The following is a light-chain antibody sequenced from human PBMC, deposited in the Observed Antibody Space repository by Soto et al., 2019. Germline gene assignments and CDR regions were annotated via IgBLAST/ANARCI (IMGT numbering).Light chain of an antibody. CDR2: GAS. J-gene: IGKJ5*01. V-gene: IGKV3-20*01. CDR3: HQYGNSAQVT. CDR1: QSVSSSY. Sequence: EHVLTQSPCTLSLSPGERATLSCRASQSVSSSYLAWYQQKPGQAPRLLIYGASSRATSIPDMFSGSGSVTDFTIAISRMEPEDYAMYNCHQYGNSAQVTFGHRTRLEI.